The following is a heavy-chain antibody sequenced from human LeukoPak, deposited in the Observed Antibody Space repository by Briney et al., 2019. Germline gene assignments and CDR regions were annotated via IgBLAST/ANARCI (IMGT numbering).Heavy chain of an antibody. V-gene: IGHV3-21*01. D-gene: IGHD3-22*01. J-gene: IGHJ4*02. CDR3: ARQGSYYPADFDY. Sequence: VGSLRLSCAASGFTFSSYSMNWVRQAPGKGLEWVSSISSSSSYIYYADSVKGRFTISRDNAKNSLYLQMNSLRAEDTAVYYCARQGSYYPADFDYWGQGTLVTVSS. CDR2: ISSSSSYI. CDR1: GFTFSSYS.